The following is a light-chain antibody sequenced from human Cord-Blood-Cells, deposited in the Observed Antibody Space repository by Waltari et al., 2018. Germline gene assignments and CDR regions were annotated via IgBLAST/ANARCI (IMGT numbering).Light chain of an antibody. CDR2: DAS. Sequence: DLPMTQSPSPLSASVGDRVTITCRASQSISSWLAWYQQKPGKAPKLLIYDASSLESGVPSRFSGSGSGTEFTLTISSLQPDDFATYYCQQYNSYSPYTFGQGTKLEIK. CDR3: QQYNSYSPYT. J-gene: IGKJ2*01. V-gene: IGKV1-5*01. CDR1: QSISSW.